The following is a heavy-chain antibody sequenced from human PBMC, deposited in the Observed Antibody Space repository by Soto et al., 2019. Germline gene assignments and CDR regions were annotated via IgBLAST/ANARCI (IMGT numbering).Heavy chain of an antibody. CDR1: GFTFSSYS. CDR2: ISSSSSTI. D-gene: IGHD1-7*01. CDR3: ARAVELELYYYYYYYMDV. V-gene: IGHV3-48*01. Sequence: GGSLRLSCAASGFTFSSYSMNWVRQAPGKGLEWVSYISSSSSTIYYADSVKGRFTISRDNAKNSLYLQMNSLRAEDTAVYYCARAVELELYYYYYYYMDVWGKGTTVTVSS. J-gene: IGHJ6*03.